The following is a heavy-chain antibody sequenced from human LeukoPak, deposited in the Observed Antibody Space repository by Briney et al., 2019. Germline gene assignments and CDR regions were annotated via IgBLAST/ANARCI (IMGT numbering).Heavy chain of an antibody. V-gene: IGHV4-4*02. J-gene: IGHJ4*02. CDR3: ARGHRTTTIFGVVISEPNFDY. Sequence: SGTLSLTCAVSGGSISSSNWWSWVRQPPGKGLEWIGEIYHSGSTNYNPSLKSRVTISVDKSKNQFSLKLSSVTAADTAVYYCARGHRTTTIFGVVISEPNFDYWGQGTLVTVSS. CDR1: GGSISSSNW. D-gene: IGHD3-3*01. CDR2: IYHSGST.